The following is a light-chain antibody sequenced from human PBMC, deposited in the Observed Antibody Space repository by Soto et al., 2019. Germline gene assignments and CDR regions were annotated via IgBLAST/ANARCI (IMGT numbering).Light chain of an antibody. CDR1: QNILHSNGYNY. V-gene: IGKV2-28*01. CDR2: MVS. CDR3: AQGLATPFT. J-gene: IGKJ4*01. Sequence: EIVLTQSPLSLPVTPGQPASISCRSSQNILHSNGYNYLNRYLQTPWQSTQILIYMVSNRASGVPDRFSGSGSGTDFTLTINRVEAEDVGLYFCAQGLATPFTFGGGTKVDIK.